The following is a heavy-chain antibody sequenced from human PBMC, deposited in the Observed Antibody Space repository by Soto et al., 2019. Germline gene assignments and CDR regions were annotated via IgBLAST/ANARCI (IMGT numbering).Heavy chain of an antibody. CDR3: ARHVGNSPPGS. CDR1: GGSISRVNYH. D-gene: IGHD1-26*01. Sequence: QLHLQESAPGLVKPSKTLSLPCTVSGGSISRVNYHWGGIRQPPGKGLEWIGSMYYSGSTYYNPSLKSRVTISVDTSKNQFSLKLTSVTAADTAVYHCARHVGNSPPGSWGQGTLVTVSS. J-gene: IGHJ4*02. CDR2: MYYSGST. V-gene: IGHV4-39*01.